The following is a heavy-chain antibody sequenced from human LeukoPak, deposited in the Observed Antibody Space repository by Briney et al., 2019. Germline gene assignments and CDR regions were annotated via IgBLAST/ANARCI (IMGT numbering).Heavy chain of an antibody. V-gene: IGHV3-64D*06. J-gene: IGHJ4*02. CDR3: VRGTGY. CDR1: GFTFSTYV. CDR2: ISSNGDNT. Sequence: GGSLRLSCSVSGFTFSTYVMHWVRQATGKGLEYVSAISSNGDNTYYADSVKGRFTISRDNSKNTLYLQMSSLRADDTAVYYCVRGTGYWGQGTLVTVSS.